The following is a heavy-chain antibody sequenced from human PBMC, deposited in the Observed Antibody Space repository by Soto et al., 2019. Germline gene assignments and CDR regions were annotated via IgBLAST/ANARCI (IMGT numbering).Heavy chain of an antibody. CDR2: IYYSGRT. D-gene: IGHD2-2*01. CDR3: ARQRIIPGHMDV. Sequence: SETLSLTCTVSGGSISSSDYYWGWIRQPPGKGLEWIGSIYYSGRTYSNPSLKSRVTISVDTSKNQVSLKLSSVTAADTAVYYCARQRIIPGHMDVWGQGTTVTVSS. V-gene: IGHV4-39*01. CDR1: GGSISSSDYY. J-gene: IGHJ6*02.